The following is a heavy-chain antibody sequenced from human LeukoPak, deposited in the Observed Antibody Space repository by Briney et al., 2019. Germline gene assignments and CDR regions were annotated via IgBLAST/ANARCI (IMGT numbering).Heavy chain of an antibody. V-gene: IGHV4-39*07. CDR3: ARGRVSSSTWYSTYYYYFYMDV. J-gene: IGHJ6*03. Sequence: SETLSLTCTVSGASISSSSFYWGWIRQPPGKGLEWIANTYYNGRTYYNPSLKSRVTISEDTSNNQFSLKLSSVTAADTAVYFCARGRVSSSTWYSTYYYYFYMDVWGKGTTVTVS. CDR1: GASISSSSFY. CDR2: TYYNGRT. D-gene: IGHD6-13*01.